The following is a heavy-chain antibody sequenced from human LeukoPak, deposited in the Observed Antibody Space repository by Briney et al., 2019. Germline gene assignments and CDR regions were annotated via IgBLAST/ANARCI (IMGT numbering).Heavy chain of an antibody. CDR1: GGSISSYY. V-gene: IGHV4-59*01. CDR2: IYYSGST. Sequence: SETLSLTCTVSGGSISSYYWSWIRQPPGKGLEWIGYIYYSGSTNYNPSLKSRVTISVDTSKNQFSLKLSSVTAADTAVYYCARAMLAAHFDLWGRGTLVTVSS. J-gene: IGHJ2*01. CDR3: ARAMLAAHFDL. D-gene: IGHD3-10*02.